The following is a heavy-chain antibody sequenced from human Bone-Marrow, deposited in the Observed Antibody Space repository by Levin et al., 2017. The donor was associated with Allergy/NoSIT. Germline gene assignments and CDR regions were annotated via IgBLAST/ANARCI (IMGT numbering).Heavy chain of an antibody. CDR3: ARATRKYCSGGNCYFDDAFDI. CDR1: GFTFSNHW. J-gene: IGHJ3*02. Sequence: PGGPLRLSCAASGFTFSNHWMHWVRQAPGKGLVWVSGLNSDGSSPNFADSVRGRFAISRDNAKNTLYLQMNSLRAEDTAVYYCARATRKYCSGGNCYFDDAFDIWGQGTMVTVSS. V-gene: IGHV3-74*01. D-gene: IGHD2-15*01. CDR2: LNSDGSSP.